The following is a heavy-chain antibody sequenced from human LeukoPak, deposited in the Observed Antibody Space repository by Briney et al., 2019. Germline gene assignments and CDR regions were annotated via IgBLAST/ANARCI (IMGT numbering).Heavy chain of an antibody. CDR1: GGSISSYY. CDR2: INHSGST. Sequence: KPSETLSLTCTVSGGSISSYYWSWIRQPPGKGLEWIGEINHSGSTNYNPSLKSRVTISVDTSKNQFSLKLSSVTAADTAVYYCARLVPFDYWGQGTLVTVSS. CDR3: ARLVPFDY. J-gene: IGHJ4*02. D-gene: IGHD3-10*01. V-gene: IGHV4-34*01.